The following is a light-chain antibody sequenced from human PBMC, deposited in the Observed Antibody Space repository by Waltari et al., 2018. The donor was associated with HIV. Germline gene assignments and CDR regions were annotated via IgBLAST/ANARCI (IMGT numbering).Light chain of an antibody. CDR2: GNT. CDR3: QSYDSRLSGPVV. V-gene: IGLV1-40*01. J-gene: IGLJ2*01. Sequence: SVLTQPPSVSGAPGQGVTISCTGSSSNIGAGSDVHWYQKLPGTAPKLLIHGNTNRPSGVPDRFSGSKSGTSASLAITGLQAEDEAEYYCQSYDSRLSGPVVFGGGTKLTVL. CDR1: SSNIGAGSD.